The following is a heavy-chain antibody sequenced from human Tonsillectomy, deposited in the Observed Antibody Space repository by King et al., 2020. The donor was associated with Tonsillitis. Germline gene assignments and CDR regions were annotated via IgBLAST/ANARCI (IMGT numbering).Heavy chain of an antibody. CDR1: GFTFSKYS. D-gene: IGHD3/OR15-3a*01. CDR3: ARRDYYFYGMDV. CDR2: ITTSSSYI. J-gene: IGHJ6*02. Sequence: VQLVESGGGLVRPGGSLRLSCAASGFTFSKYSMNWVRQAPGKGLEWVSYITTSSSYIYYADSVKGRFTISRDNAKNSLYLRMNSLRADDTAVYYCARRDYYFYGMDVWGQGTTVTVSS. V-gene: IGHV3-21*06.